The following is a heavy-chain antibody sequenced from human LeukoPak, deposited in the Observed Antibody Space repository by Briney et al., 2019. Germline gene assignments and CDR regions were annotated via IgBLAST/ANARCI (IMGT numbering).Heavy chain of an antibody. Sequence: ASVKVSCKAFGYTFTSNYMHWVRQAPGQGPEWMGVISPSGGSTTYAQKFQGRVTLTRDMSTTTVYMHLSSLRSEDTAVYYCAREAVTIFGLVRTQTPKGPHRFDPWGQGTLVTVSS. CDR1: GYTFTSNY. CDR2: ISPSGGST. D-gene: IGHD3-3*01. CDR3: AREAVTIFGLVRTQTPKGPHRFDP. J-gene: IGHJ5*02. V-gene: IGHV1-46*01.